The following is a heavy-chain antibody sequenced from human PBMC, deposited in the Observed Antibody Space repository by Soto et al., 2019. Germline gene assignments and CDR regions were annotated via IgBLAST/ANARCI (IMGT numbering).Heavy chain of an antibody. V-gene: IGHV4-34*01. J-gene: IGHJ4*02. D-gene: IGHD3-22*01. CDR3: ARAPYYYDSSGYPDY. Sequence: PSETLSLTCAVYGGSFSGYYWSWIRQPPGKGLEWIGEINHSGSTNYNPSLKSRVTISVDTSKNQFSLKLSSVTAADTAVYYCARAPYYYDSSGYPDYWGQGTLVTVSS. CDR1: GGSFSGYY. CDR2: INHSGST.